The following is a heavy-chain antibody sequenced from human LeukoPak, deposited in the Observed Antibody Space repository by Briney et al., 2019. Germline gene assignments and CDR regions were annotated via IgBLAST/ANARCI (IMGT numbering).Heavy chain of an antibody. Sequence: SETLSLTCTVSGGSISSGSYYWSWIRQPAGKGLEWIGRIYTSGSTNYNPSLKSRVTISVDTSKNQFSLKLSSVTAADTAVYYCAREAVYGDYVHWFDPWGQGTLVTVSS. CDR2: IYTSGST. D-gene: IGHD4-17*01. CDR3: AREAVYGDYVHWFDP. V-gene: IGHV4-61*02. CDR1: GGSISSGSYY. J-gene: IGHJ5*02.